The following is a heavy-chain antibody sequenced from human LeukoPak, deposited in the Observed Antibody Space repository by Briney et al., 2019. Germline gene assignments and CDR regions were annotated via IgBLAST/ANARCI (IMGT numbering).Heavy chain of an antibody. CDR1: GFTFSSYA. V-gene: IGHV3-23*01. Sequence: GGSLRPSCAASGFTFSSYAMIWVRQAPGKGLEWVSGISGGGGSTYLADSVKGRFTISRDNSKNTLYLQMNSLRADDTALYYCAKGGYSYGYRYFDYWGQGTLVTVSS. CDR2: ISGGGGST. J-gene: IGHJ4*02. D-gene: IGHD5-18*01. CDR3: AKGGYSYGYRYFDY.